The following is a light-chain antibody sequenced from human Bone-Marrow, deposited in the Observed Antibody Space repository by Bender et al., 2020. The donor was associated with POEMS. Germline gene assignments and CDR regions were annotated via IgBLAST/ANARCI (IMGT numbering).Light chain of an antibody. CDR2: DVS. J-gene: IGLJ2*01. CDR1: GDDVGGYNS. V-gene: IGLV2-11*01. CDR3: CSFAVTFVI. Sequence: QSALTQPRSVSGSPGQSVTISCSGTGDDVGGYNSVSWYQHYPGTAPKLIIFDVSKRPSGVPERFSGSKSGTTASLTISGLQNEDEADYFCCSFAVTFVIFGGGTKLTVL.